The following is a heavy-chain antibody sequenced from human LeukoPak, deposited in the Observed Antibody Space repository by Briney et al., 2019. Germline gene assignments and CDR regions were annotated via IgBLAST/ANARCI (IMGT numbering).Heavy chain of an antibody. J-gene: IGHJ4*02. CDR2: INPNSGGT. CDR1: GYTFTGYY. Sequence: ASVKVSCKAPGYTFTGYYMHWVRQAPGQGLEWMGWINPNSGGTNYAQKFQGKVTMTRDTSISTAYMELSRLRSDDTAVYYCASAYLPRIAAAGTVYWGQGTLVTVSS. CDR3: ASAYLPRIAAAGTVY. V-gene: IGHV1-2*02. D-gene: IGHD6-13*01.